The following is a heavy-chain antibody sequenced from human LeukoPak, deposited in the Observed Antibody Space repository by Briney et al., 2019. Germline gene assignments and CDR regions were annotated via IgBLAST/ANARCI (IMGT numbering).Heavy chain of an antibody. CDR3: ARDARSTEYSSSSHWFDP. D-gene: IGHD6-6*01. CDR1: GYTFTSYY. J-gene: IGHJ5*02. V-gene: IGHV1-46*01. CDR2: INPSGGST. Sequence: ASVMVSCKASGYTFTSYYMHWVRQAPGQGLEWMGIINPSGGSTSYAQKFQGRVTMTRDMSTSTVYMELSSLRSEDTAVYYCARDARSTEYSSSSHWFDPWGQGTLVTVSS.